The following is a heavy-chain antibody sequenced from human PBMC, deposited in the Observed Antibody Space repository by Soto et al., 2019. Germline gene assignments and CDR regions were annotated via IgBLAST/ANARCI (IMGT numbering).Heavy chain of an antibody. CDR3: ARLAVPGTRIDALAFEI. V-gene: IGHV3-13*01. Sequence: EVQLVESGGGRVQPGGSLRLSCAASGFTFSYYDMHWVRQATGKGLEWVSAIGTSGDTYYSGSVKGRFTISRENAKNSLYRQMTSLRAGDTAVYYCARLAVPGTRIDALAFEIWGQGTMVTVSS. D-gene: IGHD6-19*01. CDR2: IGTSGDT. J-gene: IGHJ3*02. CDR1: GFTFSYYD.